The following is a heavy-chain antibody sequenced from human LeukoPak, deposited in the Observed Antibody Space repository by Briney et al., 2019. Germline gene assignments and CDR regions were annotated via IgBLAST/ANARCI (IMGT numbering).Heavy chain of an antibody. Sequence: SETLSLTCTVSGGSISSGGYYWSWIRQPPGKGLEWIGYIYHSGSTNYNPSLKSRVTISVDRSKNQFSLKLSSVTAADTAVYYCARTNPYYYDSSGYYFDYWGQGTLVTVSS. CDR1: GGSISSGGYY. J-gene: IGHJ4*02. CDR3: ARTNPYYYDSSGYYFDY. V-gene: IGHV4-30-2*01. D-gene: IGHD3-22*01. CDR2: IYHSGST.